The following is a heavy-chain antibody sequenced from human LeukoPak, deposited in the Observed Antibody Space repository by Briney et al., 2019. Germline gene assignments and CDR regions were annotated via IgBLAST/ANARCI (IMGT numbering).Heavy chain of an antibody. D-gene: IGHD1-26*01. V-gene: IGHV3-30*02. CDR2: IRYDGGIK. Sequence: QPGGTLTLSCAASGFTFSTNDLHWVRQAPGQGLGWVAFIRYDGGIKHYTDAVKGRFTISRDNSKNTLYLQTNSVRAEDTAVYYCARSLGSYSAFHAFDIWGQGTMVTVSS. J-gene: IGHJ3*02. CDR1: GFTFSTND. CDR3: ARSLGSYSAFHAFDI.